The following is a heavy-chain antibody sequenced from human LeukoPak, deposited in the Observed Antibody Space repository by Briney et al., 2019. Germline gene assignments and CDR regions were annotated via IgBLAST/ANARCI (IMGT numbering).Heavy chain of an antibody. V-gene: IGHV1-2*02. J-gene: IGHJ3*01. CDR3: ARDRNHYDSNNYYYVYAFDF. D-gene: IGHD3-22*01. CDR1: GYTFTGYY. Sequence: ASVKVSCKASGYTFTGYYMHWVRQAPGQGLEWMGWINPNSGGTNYAQKFQGRVTMTRDTSISTAYMELSRLRSDDTAVYYCARDRNHYDSNNYYYVYAFDFWGQGTMVTVSS. CDR2: INPNSGGT.